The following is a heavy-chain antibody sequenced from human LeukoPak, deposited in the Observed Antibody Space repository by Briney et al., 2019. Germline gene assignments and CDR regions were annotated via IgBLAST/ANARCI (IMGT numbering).Heavy chain of an antibody. D-gene: IGHD2-2*01. Sequence: PGGSLRLSCEVSGFTFSSYWMHWVRQAPGKGLVWVSRLNNDGSSTSYADSVRGRFIISGDNAKNTLYLQMNSLRPEDTAVYYCARGRHCTSTSCYSKWFDPWGQGTLVTVSS. CDR1: GFTFSSYW. CDR3: ARGRHCTSTSCYSKWFDP. V-gene: IGHV3-74*01. J-gene: IGHJ5*02. CDR2: LNNDGSST.